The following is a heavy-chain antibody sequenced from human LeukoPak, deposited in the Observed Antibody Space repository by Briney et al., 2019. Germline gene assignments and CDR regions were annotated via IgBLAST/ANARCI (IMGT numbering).Heavy chain of an antibody. CDR3: AHRRRVSYYYDSSGPRANYFDY. CDR1: GFSLSTSGVG. D-gene: IGHD3-22*01. V-gene: IGHV2-5*02. Sequence: SGPTPVKPTQTLTLTCTFSGFSLSTSGVGVGWIRQPPGKALEWLALIYWDDDKRYSPSLKSRLTITKDTSKNQVVLTMTNMDPVDTATYYCAHRRRVSYYYDSSGPRANYFDYWGQGTLVTVSS. J-gene: IGHJ4*02. CDR2: IYWDDDK.